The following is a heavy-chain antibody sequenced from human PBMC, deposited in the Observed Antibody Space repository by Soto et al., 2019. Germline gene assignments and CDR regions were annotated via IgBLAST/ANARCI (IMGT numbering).Heavy chain of an antibody. V-gene: IGHV3-30-3*01. J-gene: IGHJ6*02. CDR1: GFTFSSYA. D-gene: IGHD5-18*01. CDR2: ISYDGSNK. Sequence: GGSLRLSCAASGFTFSSYAMHWVRQAPGKGLEWVAVISYDGSNKYYADSVRGRFTISRDNSKNTLYLQMNSLRTEDTAVYYCAKDSARGYSYGYFRKTFYYYGMDVWGQGTTVTVSS. CDR3: AKDSARGYSYGYFRKTFYYYGMDV.